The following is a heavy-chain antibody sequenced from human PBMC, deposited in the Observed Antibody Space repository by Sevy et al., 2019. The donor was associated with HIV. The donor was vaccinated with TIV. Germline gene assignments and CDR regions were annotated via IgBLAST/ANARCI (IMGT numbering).Heavy chain of an antibody. CDR2: IKQDGSEK. D-gene: IGHD6-6*01. CDR3: ARGSDYSSSSIFDY. Sequence: GGSLRLSCAASGFTFSSDWMSWVHQAPGKGLEWVANIKQDGSEKYYVDSVKGRFTISRDNAKNSLYLQMNSLRAEDTAVYYCARGSDYSSSSIFDYWGQGTLVTVSS. V-gene: IGHV3-7*01. J-gene: IGHJ4*02. CDR1: GFTFSSDW.